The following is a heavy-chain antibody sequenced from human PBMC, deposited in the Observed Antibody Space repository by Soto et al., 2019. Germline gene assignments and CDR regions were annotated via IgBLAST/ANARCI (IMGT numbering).Heavy chain of an antibody. V-gene: IGHV3-21*01. D-gene: IGHD4-17*01. CDR3: ARPLNDFGDYTDAFDV. J-gene: IGHJ3*01. CDR1: GFTVGTYS. CDR2: ISTSGEYI. Sequence: EVQLVESGGGLVKPGGSLRLSCAASGFTVGTYSMNWVRQAPGKGLEWVSSISTSGEYIYYADSVKGRATISRDNAKNSLYLQMNSLRAEDTAVYYCARPLNDFGDYTDAFDVWGLGTLVTVSS.